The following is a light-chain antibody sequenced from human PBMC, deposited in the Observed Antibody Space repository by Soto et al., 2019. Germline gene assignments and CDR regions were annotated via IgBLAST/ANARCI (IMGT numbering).Light chain of an antibody. V-gene: IGLV2-14*01. CDR1: SSDVGGYNY. CDR2: NVS. Sequence: QSVLTQPASVSGSPGQSITISCTGTSSDVGGYNYVSWYQQHPGKAPKLMIYNVSYRPSGVSDRFSGSKSGNTASLTISGLQAEDEADYYCSSYTTSGTAVFGGGTQLTVL. CDR3: SSYTTSGTAV. J-gene: IGLJ2*01.